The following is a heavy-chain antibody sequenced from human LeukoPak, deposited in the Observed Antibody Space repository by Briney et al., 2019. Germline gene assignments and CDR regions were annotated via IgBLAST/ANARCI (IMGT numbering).Heavy chain of an antibody. CDR3: ARWLQYSYYYYMDV. Sequence: ASVKVSCKASRYTFTGYYMNWVRQAPGRGLEWMGWINPNSGGTNYAQKFQGRVTMTRDTSISTAYMELSRLRSDDTAVYYCARWLQYSYYYYMDVWGKGTTVTVSS. J-gene: IGHJ6*03. V-gene: IGHV1-2*02. CDR2: INPNSGGT. CDR1: RYTFTGYY. D-gene: IGHD5-24*01.